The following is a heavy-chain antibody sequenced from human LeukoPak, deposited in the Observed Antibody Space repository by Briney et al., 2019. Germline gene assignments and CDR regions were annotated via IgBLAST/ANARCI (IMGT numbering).Heavy chain of an antibody. J-gene: IGHJ6*03. Sequence: GGSLRLSCAGTGFTFNTYGMSWVRQGPGKGLEWVSAISGSVGSTYNADSVKGRFTISRDNSKNTVYLQMNSLRAEDTAIYYCTKDQYGDYVWEGDMDVWGKGTTV. CDR1: GFTFNTYG. CDR3: TKDQYGDYVWEGDMDV. CDR2: ISGSVGST. D-gene: IGHD4-17*01. V-gene: IGHV3-23*01.